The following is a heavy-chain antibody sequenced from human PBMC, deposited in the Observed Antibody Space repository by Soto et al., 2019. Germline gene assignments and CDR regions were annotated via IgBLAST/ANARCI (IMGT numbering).Heavy chain of an antibody. D-gene: IGHD3-3*01. Sequence: GGSLNLSFAASVFIFGSYAVSWVRQAPGKGLEWVSTISGSDGKTFYADSVKGRFSISRDTSQSTLYLQMNSLRADDTAMYYCARWSYLDYWGQGTRVNVSS. CDR3: ARWSYLDY. CDR1: VFIFGSYA. V-gene: IGHV3-23*01. J-gene: IGHJ4*02. CDR2: ISGSDGKT.